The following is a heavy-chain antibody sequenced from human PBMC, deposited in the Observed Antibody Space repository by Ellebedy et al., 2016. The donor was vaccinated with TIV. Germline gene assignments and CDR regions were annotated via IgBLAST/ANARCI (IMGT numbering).Heavy chain of an antibody. J-gene: IGHJ5*02. CDR3: ARSSPRIAARPLPLNWFDP. Sequence: SVKVSCXASGSTFSSYAISWVRQAPGQGLEWMGGIIPIFGTANYAQKFQGRVTITADESTSTAYMELSSLRSEDTAVYYCARSSPRIAARPLPLNWFDPWGQGTLVTVSS. V-gene: IGHV1-69*13. D-gene: IGHD6-6*01. CDR1: GSTFSSYA. CDR2: IIPIFGTA.